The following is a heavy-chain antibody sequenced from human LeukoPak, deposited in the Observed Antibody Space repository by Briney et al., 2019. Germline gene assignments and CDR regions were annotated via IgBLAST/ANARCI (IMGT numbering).Heavy chain of an antibody. V-gene: IGHV5-51*01. D-gene: IGHD3-10*01. CDR1: GYSFTSYW. J-gene: IGHJ4*02. Sequence: GETLKISCKGSGYSFTSYWIGWVRQMPGKGLEWMGIIYPGDSDTRYSPSFQGQVTISADKSISTAYLQWSSLKASDTAMYYCARHKRDGLWFGESLYPYYFDYWGQGTLVTVSS. CDR2: IYPGDSDT. CDR3: ARHKRDGLWFGESLYPYYFDY.